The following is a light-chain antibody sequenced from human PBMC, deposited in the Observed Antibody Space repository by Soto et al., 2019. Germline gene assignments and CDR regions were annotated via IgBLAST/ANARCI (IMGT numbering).Light chain of an antibody. Sequence: DIQMTQSPSTLSASVGDRVTRTCRASQSISTWLAWYQQKPGKAPNLLIYDASSLESGVPSRFSGSGSGTEFTLTISSLQPDDFATYYCQHYNSYSEAFGQGTKV. J-gene: IGKJ1*01. CDR2: DAS. CDR3: QHYNSYSEA. CDR1: QSISTW. V-gene: IGKV1-5*01.